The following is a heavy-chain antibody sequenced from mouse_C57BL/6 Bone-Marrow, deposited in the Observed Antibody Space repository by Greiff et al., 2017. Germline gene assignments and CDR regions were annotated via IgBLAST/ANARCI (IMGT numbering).Heavy chain of an antibody. CDR3: ARGYYYNWYFDV. CDR2: IYPRSGNT. V-gene: IGHV1-81*01. Sequence: QVQLQQSGAELARPGASVKLSCKASGYTITSSGISWVKQRTGQGLEWIGEIYPRSGNTYYNEKFKGKATLTADKSSSTAYMELRSLTSEDSAVYFCARGYYYNWYFDVWGTGTTVTVSS. J-gene: IGHJ1*03. D-gene: IGHD2-12*01. CDR1: GYTITSSG.